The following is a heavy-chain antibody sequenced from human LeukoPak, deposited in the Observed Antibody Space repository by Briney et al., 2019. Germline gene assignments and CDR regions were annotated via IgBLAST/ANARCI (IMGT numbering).Heavy chain of an antibody. CDR3: ARDRMEWLLFSYAFDI. CDR1: GGSISSYY. V-gene: IGHV4-4*07. D-gene: IGHD3-3*01. Sequence: SETLSLTCTVSGGSISSYYWSWVRQPAGKGLEWIGRIYTSGSTNYNPSLKSRVTMSVDTSKNQFSLKLSSVTAADTAVYYCARDRMEWLLFSYAFDIWGQGTMVTVSS. J-gene: IGHJ3*02. CDR2: IYTSGST.